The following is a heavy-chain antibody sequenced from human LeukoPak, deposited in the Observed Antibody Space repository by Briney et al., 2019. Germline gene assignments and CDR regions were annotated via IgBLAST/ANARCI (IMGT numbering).Heavy chain of an antibody. CDR2: IYYSGST. V-gene: IGHV4-39*01. J-gene: IGHJ5*02. CDR3: ASVYYYGSGSELLSLDP. Sequence: SETLSLTCTVSGGSISSSSYYWGWIRQPPGRGLEGIGSIYYSGSTYYNPSLKTRVTISVDTSKNPLSLKPSAVTAPDTAVYSCASVYYYGSGSELLSLDPWGQGTLVTVSS. D-gene: IGHD3-10*01. CDR1: GGSISSSSYY.